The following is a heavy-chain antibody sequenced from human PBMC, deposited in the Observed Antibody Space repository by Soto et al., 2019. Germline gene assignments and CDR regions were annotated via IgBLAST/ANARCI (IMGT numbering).Heavy chain of an antibody. CDR2: ISADGSNT. CDR1: GFMFSSHC. D-gene: IGHD1-1*01. Sequence: GGSLGLSCSASGFMFSSHCMHWVRQAPGKGLVWVSRISADGSNTNYADSVKGRFTISRDNARNTLFLQMNSLTAEDTAVYYCARRTDAYNWADYWGQGTLVTVSS. V-gene: IGHV3-74*01. J-gene: IGHJ4*02. CDR3: ARRTDAYNWADY.